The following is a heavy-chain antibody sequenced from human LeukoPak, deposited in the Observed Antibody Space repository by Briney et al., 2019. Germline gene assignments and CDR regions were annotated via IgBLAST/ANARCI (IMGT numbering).Heavy chain of an antibody. V-gene: IGHV3-7*01. Sequence: GGSLRLSCAASGFTFSSYWMSWVRQAPGKGPEFVANIKEDGSEKSYVDSVKDRFTISRDNAKNSLSLQMNSLRAEDTAVYYCARDPGFSAFDIWGQGTMVIVSS. CDR2: IKEDGSEK. CDR3: ARDPGFSAFDI. J-gene: IGHJ3*02. CDR1: GFTFSSYW.